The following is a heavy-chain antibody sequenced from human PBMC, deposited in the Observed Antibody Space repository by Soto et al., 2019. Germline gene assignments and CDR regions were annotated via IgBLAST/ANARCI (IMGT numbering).Heavy chain of an antibody. V-gene: IGHV3-48*02. D-gene: IGHD1-26*01. CDR2: ISSNSVTI. CDR3: AREDILGTRSFDY. CDR1: GFSFDMYS. J-gene: IGHJ4*02. Sequence: EVQLVESGGGVVQPRGSLRLSCVASGFSFDMYSMNWVRQAPGKGLEWVSYISSNSVTIYDTDSGRGRFTISRDNARNSLYLQMNSLRDEDTAVYYCAREDILGTRSFDYWGQGTLVTVSS.